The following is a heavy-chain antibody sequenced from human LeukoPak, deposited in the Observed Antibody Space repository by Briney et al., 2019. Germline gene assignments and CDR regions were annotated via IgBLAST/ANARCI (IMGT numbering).Heavy chain of an antibody. CDR1: GFTFSSYS. CDR3: AKDRGIISDY. D-gene: IGHD3-10*01. V-gene: IGHV3-23*01. CDR2: ISGSGDST. J-gene: IGHJ4*02. Sequence: PGGSLRLSCVVSGFTFSSYSMSWVRQAPGKGLEWVSAISGSGDSTYYADSVKGRFTISRDNSKNTLYLQMNSLRVGDTAVYYCAKDRGIISDYWGQGTLVTVSS.